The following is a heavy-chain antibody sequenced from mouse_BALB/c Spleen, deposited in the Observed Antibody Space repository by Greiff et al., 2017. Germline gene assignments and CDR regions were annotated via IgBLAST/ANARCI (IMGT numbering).Heavy chain of an antibody. Sequence: EVKVVESGGGLVKPGGSLKLSCAASGFTFSDYYMYWVRQTPEKRLEWVATISDGGSYTYYPDSVKGRFTISRDNAKNNLYLQMSSLKSEDTAMYYCARDLDYYGSSYEGPYAMDYWGQGTSVTVSS. CDR1: GFTFSDYY. V-gene: IGHV5-4*02. CDR3: ARDLDYYGSSYEGPYAMDY. D-gene: IGHD1-1*01. CDR2: ISDGGSYT. J-gene: IGHJ4*01.